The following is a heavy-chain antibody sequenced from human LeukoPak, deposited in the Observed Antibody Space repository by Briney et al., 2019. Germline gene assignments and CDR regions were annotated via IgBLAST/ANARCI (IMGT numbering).Heavy chain of an antibody. CDR2: ISSSSSTI. Sequence: GGSLRLSCAASGFTFSSYSMNWVRQAPGKGLEWVSYISSSSSTIYYADSVKGRFTISRDNAKNSLYLQMNSLRAEDTAVYYCARWRLDYGDSNDAFDIWGQGTMVTVSS. CDR1: GFTFSSYS. V-gene: IGHV3-48*04. J-gene: IGHJ3*02. D-gene: IGHD4-17*01. CDR3: ARWRLDYGDSNDAFDI.